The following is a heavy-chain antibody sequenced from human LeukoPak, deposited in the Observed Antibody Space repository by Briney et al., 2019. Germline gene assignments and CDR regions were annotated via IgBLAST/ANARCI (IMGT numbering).Heavy chain of an antibody. D-gene: IGHD3-10*01. CDR3: ARDPPGGLWFGELLPDAFDI. Sequence: GSLRLSCAASGFTFSSYSMNWVRQAPGKGLEWVSSISSSSSYIYYADSVKGRFTISRDNVKNSLYLQMNSLRAEDTAVYYCARDPPGGLWFGELLPDAFDIWGQGTMVTVSS. J-gene: IGHJ3*02. CDR2: ISSSSSYI. CDR1: GFTFSSYS. V-gene: IGHV3-21*01.